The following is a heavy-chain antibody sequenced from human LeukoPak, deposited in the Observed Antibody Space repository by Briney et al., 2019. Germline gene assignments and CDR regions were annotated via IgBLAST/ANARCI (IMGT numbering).Heavy chain of an antibody. CDR3: ARDGDWSGAYFDY. CDR1: GGTFSSYA. CDR2: IIPILGIA. Sequence: RASVKVSCKASGGTFSSYAISWVRQAPGQGLEWMGRIIPILGIANYAQKFQGRVTITADKSTSTAYMELSSLRSEDTAVYYCARDGDWSGAYFDYWGQGTLVTVSS. J-gene: IGHJ4*02. D-gene: IGHD2-21*02. V-gene: IGHV1-69*04.